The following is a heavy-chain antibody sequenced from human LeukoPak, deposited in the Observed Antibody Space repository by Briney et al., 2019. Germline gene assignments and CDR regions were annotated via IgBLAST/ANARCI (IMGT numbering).Heavy chain of an antibody. D-gene: IGHD3-3*02. Sequence: SVKVSCKASGGIFSSYAISWVRQAHGQGLEWMGRIITVFGTANYAQKFEGRVTITADKSASTVYMELSSLRSEDPAVYYCAKAALVGTHYFDHWGQGTLVTVSS. CDR3: AKAALVGTHYFDH. CDR1: GGIFSSYA. V-gene: IGHV1-69*06. CDR2: IITVFGTA. J-gene: IGHJ4*02.